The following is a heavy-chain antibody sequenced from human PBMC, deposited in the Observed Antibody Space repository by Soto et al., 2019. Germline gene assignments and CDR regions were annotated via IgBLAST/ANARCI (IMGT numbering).Heavy chain of an antibody. J-gene: IGHJ4*02. CDR2: ISGSGSTT. CDR1: GFSFSDYY. V-gene: IGHV3-11*01. CDR3: ARSSLTYFEF. Sequence: GSIRLSCTASGFSFSDYYMSWIRQAPGKGLEWLAYISGSGSTTYYTDSVKGRFAISRDNARTSLYLQINSLRVEDSAVYYCARSSLTYFEFWGQGTLVTVSS.